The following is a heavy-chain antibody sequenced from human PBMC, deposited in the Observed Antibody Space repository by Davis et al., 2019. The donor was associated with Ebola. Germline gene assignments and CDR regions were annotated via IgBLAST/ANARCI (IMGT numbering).Heavy chain of an antibody. J-gene: IGHJ4*02. D-gene: IGHD6-19*01. V-gene: IGHV3-30-3*01. CDR2: ISYDGSNK. CDR1: GFTFSSYA. CDR3: ARTADERIAVAGFDY. Sequence: GESLKISCAASGFTFSSYAMHWVRQAPGKGLEWVALISYDGSNKYYADSVKGRFTISRDNSKNTLYLQMNSLRAEDTAVYYCARTADERIAVAGFDYWGQGTLVTVSS.